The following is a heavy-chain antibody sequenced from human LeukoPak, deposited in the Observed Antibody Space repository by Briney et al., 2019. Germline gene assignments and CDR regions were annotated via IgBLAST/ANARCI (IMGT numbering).Heavy chain of an antibody. CDR1: GGSISSYY. CDR2: IYTSGST. V-gene: IGHV4-4*07. D-gene: IGHD3-10*01. J-gene: IGHJ4*02. CDR3: ARHGSGSYCQDY. Sequence: SETLSLTCTVSGGSISSYYWSWIRQPAGKGLEWIERIYTSGSTNYNPSLKSRVSILVDKSKNQISLELSSVTAADTAVYYCARHGSGSYCQDYWGQGTLVTVSS.